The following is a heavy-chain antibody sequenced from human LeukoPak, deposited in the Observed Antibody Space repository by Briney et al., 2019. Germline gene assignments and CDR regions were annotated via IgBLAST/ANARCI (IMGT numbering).Heavy chain of an antibody. Sequence: GGSLRLSCAASGYTFSSYAMSWVRQAPGKGLEWVSAISGSGGSTYYADSVKGRFTISRDNSKNTLYLQMNSLRAEDTAVYYCAKAPGYSSGPIDYWGQGTLVTVSS. V-gene: IGHV3-23*01. CDR3: AKAPGYSSGPIDY. CDR2: ISGSGGST. CDR1: GYTFSSYA. J-gene: IGHJ4*02. D-gene: IGHD6-19*01.